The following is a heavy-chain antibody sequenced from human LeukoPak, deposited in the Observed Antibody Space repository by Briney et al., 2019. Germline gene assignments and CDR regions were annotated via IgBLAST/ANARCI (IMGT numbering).Heavy chain of an antibody. CDR3: ARVRGIAVAGTASIYFDY. CDR2: IKEDGSEK. CDR1: GFTFSSYW. Sequence: PGGSLRLSCAASGFTFSSYWMSWVRQAPGKGLEWVANIKEDGSEKYYVDSVKGRFTISRDNAKNSLYLQMNSLRAEDTAVYYCARVRGIAVAGTASIYFDYWGQGTLVPVSS. V-gene: IGHV3-7*01. D-gene: IGHD6-19*01. J-gene: IGHJ4*02.